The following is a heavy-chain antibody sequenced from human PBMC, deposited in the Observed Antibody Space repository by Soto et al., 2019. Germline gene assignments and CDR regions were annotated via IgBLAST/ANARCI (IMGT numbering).Heavy chain of an antibody. V-gene: IGHV3-15*01. CDR2: IKSKTDGGTT. Sequence: PGGSLRLSCAASGFTFSNAWMSWVRQAPGKGLEWVGRIKSKTDGGTTDYAAPVKGRFTISRDDSKNTLYLQMNSLKTEDTAVYYCTTENGSSWYLFSPYAFDIWGQGTMVTVSS. CDR1: GFTFSNAW. J-gene: IGHJ3*02. CDR3: TTENGSSWYLFSPYAFDI. D-gene: IGHD6-13*01.